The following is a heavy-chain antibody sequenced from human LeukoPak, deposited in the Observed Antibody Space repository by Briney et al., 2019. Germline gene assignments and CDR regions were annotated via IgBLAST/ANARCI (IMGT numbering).Heavy chain of an antibody. D-gene: IGHD1-26*01. CDR3: AKDRRSGDGKWEIDF. J-gene: IGHJ4*02. V-gene: IGHV3-23*01. CDR1: GFTSSDFV. CDR2: LGGSNTVT. Sequence: GGSLRLSCAASGFTSSDFVMTWVRQAPGQGLQCVSHLGGSNTVTYCSDSVKGRFTVSRDNSKNTVYLQIHSLRVEDTAVYYCAKDRRSGDGKWEIDFWGQGNLVTVSS.